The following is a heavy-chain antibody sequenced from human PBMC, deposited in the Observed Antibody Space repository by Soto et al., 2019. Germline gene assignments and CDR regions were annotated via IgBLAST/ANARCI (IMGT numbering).Heavy chain of an antibody. CDR3: AKVFKQLETDY. J-gene: IGHJ4*02. D-gene: IGHD6-13*01. Sequence: WGSLRLSCAASGFTFISYGMHLFRHSPGKGLEWVAVISYDGSNKYYADSVKGRFTTSRDNSKNTLYLQMNSLRAEDTAVYYCAKVFKQLETDYWGQGTLVTVSS. CDR1: GFTFISYG. CDR2: ISYDGSNK. V-gene: IGHV3-30*18.